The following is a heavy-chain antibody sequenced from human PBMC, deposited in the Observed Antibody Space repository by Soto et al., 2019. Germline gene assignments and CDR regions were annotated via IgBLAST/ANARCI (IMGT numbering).Heavy chain of an antibody. J-gene: IGHJ4*02. Sequence: PVGPLRLSSRAPEFNFSNYGMSWVRQAPGKGLEWVSSITAISVSTYYPDSVKGRFTISRDSSQNTLYLQMNSLRVDDTAIYFCAKNQWELLHWGRGTLVTV. CDR3: AKNQWELLH. D-gene: IGHD1-26*01. CDR2: ITAISVST. CDR1: EFNFSNYG. V-gene: IGHV3-23*01.